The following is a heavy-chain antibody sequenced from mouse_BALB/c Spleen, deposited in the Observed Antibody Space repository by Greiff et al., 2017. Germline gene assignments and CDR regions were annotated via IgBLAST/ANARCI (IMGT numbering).Heavy chain of an antibody. D-gene: IGHD2-14*01. Sequence: QVQLQQSGAELVKPGASVKLSCEASGYTFTSYWMHWVKQRPGQGLEWIGEINPSNGRTNYNEKFKSKATLTVDKSSSTAYMQLSSLTSEDSAVYYCARMGRYDERNAMDYWGQGTSVTVSS. CDR3: ARMGRYDERNAMDY. J-gene: IGHJ4*01. V-gene: IGHV1S81*02. CDR2: INPSNGRT. CDR1: GYTFTSYW.